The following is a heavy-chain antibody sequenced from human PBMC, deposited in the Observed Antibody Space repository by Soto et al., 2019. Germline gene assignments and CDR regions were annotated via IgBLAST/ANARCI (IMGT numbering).Heavy chain of an antibody. J-gene: IGHJ4*02. V-gene: IGHV4-59*01. CDR3: ARNRDGYNPYCFDY. CDR1: GGSISSYY. D-gene: IGHD5-12*01. CDR2: IYYSGSP. Sequence: SETLSLTCSVSGGSISSYYWTWIRQPPGKGLEWIGYIYYSGSPNYNPSLKSRVSISVDTSKNQFSLKLSSVTAADTAVYYCARNRDGYNPYCFDYWGQGTLVTVSS.